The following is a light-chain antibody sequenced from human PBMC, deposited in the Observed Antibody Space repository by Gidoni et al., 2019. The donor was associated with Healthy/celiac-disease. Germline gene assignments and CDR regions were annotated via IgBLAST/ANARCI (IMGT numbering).Light chain of an antibody. Sequence: DSQMNQTPSSLSASVGDRVTITCRASQSISSYLNWYQQKPGKAPKLLIYAASILQSGVPSRFSGSGSGTDFTLTISSLQPEDFATYYCQQSYSTPFTFGPGTKVDIK. CDR1: QSISSY. V-gene: IGKV1-39*01. CDR2: AAS. J-gene: IGKJ3*01. CDR3: QQSYSTPFT.